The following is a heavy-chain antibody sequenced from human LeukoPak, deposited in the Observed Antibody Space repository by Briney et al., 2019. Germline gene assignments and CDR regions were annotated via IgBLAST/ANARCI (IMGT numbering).Heavy chain of an antibody. J-gene: IGHJ4*02. CDR3: ARAPIEAMVRGVLDY. CDR2: IILIFGTA. Sequence: ASVKVSCKASGGTFSSYAISWVRQAPGQGLEWMGGIILIFGTANYAQKFQGRVTITADKSTSTAYMELSSLRSEDTAVYYCARAPIEAMVRGVLDYWGQGTLVTVSS. CDR1: GGTFSSYA. V-gene: IGHV1-69*06. D-gene: IGHD3-10*01.